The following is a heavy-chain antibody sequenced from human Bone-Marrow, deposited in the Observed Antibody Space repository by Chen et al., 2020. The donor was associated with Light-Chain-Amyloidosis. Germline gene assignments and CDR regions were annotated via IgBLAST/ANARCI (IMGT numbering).Heavy chain of an antibody. V-gene: IGHV1-58*01. CDR1: GFTLTGSA. D-gene: IGHD1-1*01. CDR2: VVVGSGNT. CDR3: AAMGGGKALISQLADY. Sequence: QMQLVQSGPEVRKPGTSVKVSCKASGFTLTGSAVQWVRQTRGQRLEWIGWVVVGSGNTHYAQKFQERVIITRDMSTGTAYMELSSLGSEDTAVYYWAAMGGGKALISQLADYWGQGTPVTVSS. J-gene: IGHJ4*02.